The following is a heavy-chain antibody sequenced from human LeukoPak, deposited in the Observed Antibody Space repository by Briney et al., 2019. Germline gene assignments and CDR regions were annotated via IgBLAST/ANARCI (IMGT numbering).Heavy chain of an antibody. CDR1: GFTFSSYA. CDR2: ISYDGSNK. CDR3: ARDLYIVVVTAIADY. V-gene: IGHV3-30-3*01. Sequence: PGRSLRLSCAASGFTFSSYAMHWVRQAPGKGLEWVAVISYDGSNKYYADSVKGRFTISRDNSKSTLYLQMNSLRAEDTAVYYCARDLYIVVVTAIADYWGQGTLVTVSS. J-gene: IGHJ4*02. D-gene: IGHD2-21*02.